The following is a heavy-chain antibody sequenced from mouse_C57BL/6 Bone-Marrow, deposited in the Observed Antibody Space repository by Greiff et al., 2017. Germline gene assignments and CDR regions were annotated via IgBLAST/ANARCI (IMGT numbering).Heavy chain of an antibody. CDR2: INSDGGST. D-gene: IGHD2-4*01. V-gene: IGHV5-2*01. CDR1: EYEFPSHD. Sequence: EVQGVESGGGLVQPGESLKLSCESNEYEFPSHDMSWVRKTPEKRLELVAAINSDGGSTYYPDTMERRFIISRDTTKKTLYLQMSSLRSEDTALYYCASPTMITTGYAMYYWGQGTSVTASP. J-gene: IGHJ4*01. CDR3: ASPTMITTGYAMYY.